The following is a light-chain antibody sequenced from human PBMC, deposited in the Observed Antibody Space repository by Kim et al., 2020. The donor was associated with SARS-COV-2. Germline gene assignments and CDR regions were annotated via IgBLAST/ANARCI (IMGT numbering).Light chain of an antibody. CDR3: QQRSSWPPYT. J-gene: IGKJ2*01. Sequence: PGEGATPCCRARQSVTSSNLAWYQQKPGQAPRLLIYDASKRATDIPARFTGSGSGTDFTLTISSLEPEDFAVYYCQQRSSWPPYTFGQGTKLEI. V-gene: IGKV3-11*01. CDR1: QSVTSSN. CDR2: DAS.